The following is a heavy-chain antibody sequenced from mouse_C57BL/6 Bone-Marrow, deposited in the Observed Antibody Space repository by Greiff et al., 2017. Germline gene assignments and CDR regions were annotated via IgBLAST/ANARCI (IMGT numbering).Heavy chain of an antibody. D-gene: IGHD2-5*01. V-gene: IGHV1-64*01. Sequence: QVHVKQSGAELVKPGASVKLSCKASGYTFTSYWMHWVKQRPGQGLEWIGMIHPNSGSTNYNEKFKSKATLTVDKSSSTAYMQLSSLTSEDSAVYYCARYSNSWFAYWGQGTLVTVSA. CDR2: IHPNSGST. CDR3: ARYSNSWFAY. J-gene: IGHJ3*01. CDR1: GYTFTSYW.